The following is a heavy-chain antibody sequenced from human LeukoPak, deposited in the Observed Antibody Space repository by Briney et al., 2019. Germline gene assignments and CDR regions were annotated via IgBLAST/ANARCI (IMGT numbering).Heavy chain of an antibody. CDR2: INPKSAGT. V-gene: IGHV1-2*07. D-gene: IGHD2-2*01. Sequence: ASVKVSCKASGYTFTDYYIHWVRQAPGQGLEWMGWINPKSAGTNYALKFLDKFTLTTDTSLSTAYMELSRLESDDTALYYCATCKTRGSFYFSWGQGTLVTVSS. CDR1: GYTFTDYY. CDR3: ATCKTRGSFYFS. J-gene: IGHJ5*02.